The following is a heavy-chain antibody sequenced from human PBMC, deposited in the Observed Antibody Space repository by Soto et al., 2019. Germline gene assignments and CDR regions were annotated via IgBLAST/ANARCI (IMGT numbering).Heavy chain of an antibody. CDR1: GGSISSYY. CDR3: ARGMAEEQIFYYFDY. V-gene: IGHV4-59*01. D-gene: IGHD3-9*01. CDR2: IYYSGST. J-gene: IGHJ4*02. Sequence: ETLSLTCTVSGGSISSYYWSWIRRPPGKGLEWIGYIYYSGSTNYNPSLKSRVTISVDTSKNQFSLKLRSVTAADTAVYYCARGMAEEQIFYYFDYWGQGALVTVSS.